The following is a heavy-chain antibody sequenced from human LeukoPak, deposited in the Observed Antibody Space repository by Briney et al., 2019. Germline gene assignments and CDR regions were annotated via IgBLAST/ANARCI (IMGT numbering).Heavy chain of an antibody. CDR2: INPSGGST. J-gene: IGHJ4*02. CDR3: ARDWAYCSGGTCYFDY. D-gene: IGHD2-15*01. V-gene: IGHV1-46*01. Sequence: GASVKVSCKASGYTFTSYYMHWVRQAPGQGLEWIGIINPSGGSTSYAQKFQGRVTMTRDTSTSTVYMELSSLRSEDTAVYYCARDWAYCSGGTCYFDYWGQGTLVTVSS. CDR1: GYTFTSYY.